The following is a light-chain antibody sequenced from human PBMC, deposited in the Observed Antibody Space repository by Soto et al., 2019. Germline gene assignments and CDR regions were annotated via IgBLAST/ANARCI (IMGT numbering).Light chain of an antibody. J-gene: IGKJ1*01. V-gene: IGKV1-39*01. CDR1: QTITTY. Sequence: DIQMTQSPSSLSASVGDRVTITCRASQTITTYLNLYQQKPGKAPQLLIYGASTLQSGVPSRFTGSGSGTDFTLTISSLQPEDFATYHCQQSHSTPWTFGQGTKVEIK. CDR2: GAS. CDR3: QQSHSTPWT.